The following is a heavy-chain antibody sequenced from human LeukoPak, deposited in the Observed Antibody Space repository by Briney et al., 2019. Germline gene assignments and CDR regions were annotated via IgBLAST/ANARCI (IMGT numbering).Heavy chain of an antibody. D-gene: IGHD3-3*01. J-gene: IGHJ5*02. V-gene: IGHV4-30-4*01. CDR3: ARVEYENWFNP. CDR1: GGSISSGDYY. CDR2: IYYSGST. Sequence: SETLSLTWTVSGGSISSGDYYWSWIRQPPRKGLEWIGYIYYSGSTYYNPSLKSRVTISVDTSKNQFSLKLSSVTAADTAVYYCARVEYENWFNPWGQGTLVTVSS.